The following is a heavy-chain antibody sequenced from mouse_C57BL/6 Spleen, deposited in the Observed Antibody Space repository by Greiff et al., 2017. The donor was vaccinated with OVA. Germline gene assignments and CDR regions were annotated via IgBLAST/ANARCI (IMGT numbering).Heavy chain of an antibody. V-gene: IGHV3-6*01. Sequence: EVKLQESGPGLVKPSQSLSLTCSVTGYSITSGYYWHWIRQFPGNKLEWMGYISYDGSNNYNPSLKNRISITRATSKNQFFLKLNSVTTEDTATYYCARSITTVVGSYYAMDYWGQGTSVTVSS. D-gene: IGHD1-1*01. J-gene: IGHJ4*01. CDR1: GYSITSGYY. CDR3: ARSITTVVGSYYAMDY. CDR2: ISYDGSN.